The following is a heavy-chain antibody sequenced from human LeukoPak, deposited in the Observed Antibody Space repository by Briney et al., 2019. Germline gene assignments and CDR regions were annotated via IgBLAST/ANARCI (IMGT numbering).Heavy chain of an antibody. CDR2: ISSSSSTI. CDR1: AFIFSGHW. V-gene: IGHV3-48*01. Sequence: GGSLRLSCEGSAFIFSGHWMNWVRQAPGKGLEWVSYISSSSSTIYYADSVKGRFTISRDNAKNSLYLQMNSLRAEDTAVYYCVGLVGATTSVDYWGQGTLVTVSS. D-gene: IGHD1-26*01. J-gene: IGHJ4*02. CDR3: VGLVGATTSVDY.